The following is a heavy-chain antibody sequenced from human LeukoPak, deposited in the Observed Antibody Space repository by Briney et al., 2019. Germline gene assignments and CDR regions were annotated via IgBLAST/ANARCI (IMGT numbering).Heavy chain of an antibody. V-gene: IGHV1-24*01. CDR1: GYTLTELS. D-gene: IGHD6-13*01. CDR3: ATDGSRYSSSLPFDY. J-gene: IGHJ4*02. CDR2: FDPEDGET. Sequence: ASVKVSCKGSGYTLTELSMHWVRQAPGKGLEWMGGFDPEDGETIYAQKFQGRVTMTEDTSTDTAYMELSSLRSEDTAVYYCATDGSRYSSSLPFDYWGQGTLVTVSS.